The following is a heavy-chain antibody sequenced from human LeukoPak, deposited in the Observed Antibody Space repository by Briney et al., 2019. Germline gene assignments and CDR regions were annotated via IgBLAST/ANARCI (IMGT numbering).Heavy chain of an antibody. CDR2: IDTKSGGT. J-gene: IGHJ4*02. D-gene: IGHD2-8*02. Sequence: ASETVSCKASVSTFTANYMHWVRHAPGQRLEWMGWIDTKSGGTKYAQKFQGRVTITRDTSIDTAYMELSRLISDDTALYYCASEAFCAGGRCYLHRVASWGPGTLVTVSA. CDR3: ASEAFCAGGRCYLHRVAS. CDR1: VSTFTANY. V-gene: IGHV1-2*02.